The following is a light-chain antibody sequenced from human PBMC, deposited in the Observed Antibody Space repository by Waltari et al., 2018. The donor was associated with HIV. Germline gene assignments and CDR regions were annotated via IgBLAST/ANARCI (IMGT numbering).Light chain of an antibody. CDR2: RKD. Sequence: QSGLRQPPSTSRPPGQRVVISCSGSNSNVGKNYVSWFQPLPGAAPSLLIYRKDGRPSGGPGRLTAAKSGSSASLVIRGLRSDDEAEYFCASWDDALSSWLFGGGTKLTVL. CDR3: ASWDDALSSWL. V-gene: IGLV1-47*01. CDR1: NSNVGKNY. J-gene: IGLJ6*01.